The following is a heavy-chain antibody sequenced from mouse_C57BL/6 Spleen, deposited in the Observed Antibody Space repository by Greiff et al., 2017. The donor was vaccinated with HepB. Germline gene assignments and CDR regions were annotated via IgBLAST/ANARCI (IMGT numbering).Heavy chain of an antibody. D-gene: IGHD2-3*01. CDR2: INPNYGTT. Sequence: VQLKESGPELVKPGASVKISCKASGYSFTDYNMNWVKQSNGKSLEWIGVINPNYGTTSYNQKFKGKATLTVDQSSSTAYMQLNSLTSEDSAVYYCARRWLPTHYYAMDYWGQGTSVTVSS. CDR1: GYSFTDYN. J-gene: IGHJ4*01. CDR3: ARRWLPTHYYAMDY. V-gene: IGHV1-39*01.